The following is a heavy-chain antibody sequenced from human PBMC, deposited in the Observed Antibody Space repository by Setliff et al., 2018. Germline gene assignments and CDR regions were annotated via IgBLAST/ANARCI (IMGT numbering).Heavy chain of an antibody. J-gene: IGHJ4*02. CDR3: ARQIDYGDFLYFDY. CDR2: IYHNGNS. Sequence: PSETLSLTCSVSGYSISSGCYWGWIRQPPGKGLEWIGSIYHNGNSYYNPSLKSRVTISVDTSKNQLSLKLNSVTAADTAVYYRARQIDYGDFLYFDYWGQGTQVTVS. V-gene: IGHV4-38-2*01. D-gene: IGHD4-17*01. CDR1: GYSISSGCY.